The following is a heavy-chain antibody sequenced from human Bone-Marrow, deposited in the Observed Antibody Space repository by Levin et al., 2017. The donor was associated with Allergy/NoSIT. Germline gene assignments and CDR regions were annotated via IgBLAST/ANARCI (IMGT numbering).Heavy chain of an antibody. CDR3: ASSPLSDYYYYGMDV. D-gene: IGHD2/OR15-2a*01. CDR2: IYYSGST. CDR1: GGSISSYY. J-gene: IGHJ6*02. V-gene: IGHV4-59*01. Sequence: PSETLSLTCTVSGGSISSYYWSWIRQPPGKGLEWIGYIYYSGSTNYNPSLKSRVTISVDTSKNQFSLKLSSVTAADTAVYYCASSPLSDYYYYGMDVWGQGTTVTVSS.